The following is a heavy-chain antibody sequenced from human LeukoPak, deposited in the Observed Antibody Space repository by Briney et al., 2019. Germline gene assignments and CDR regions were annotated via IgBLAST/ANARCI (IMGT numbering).Heavy chain of an antibody. Sequence: SETLSLTCTVSVDSISSSTYYWGWIRQPPGKGLEWIGSIYYRGNTYYNPSLKSRVTISVDTSKNQFSLKLTSVTAADTAVYYCARHTGYYLTDAFNMRGQGTMVTVSS. D-gene: IGHD3-9*01. V-gene: IGHV4-39*01. CDR2: IYYRGNT. J-gene: IGHJ3*02. CDR3: ARHTGYYLTDAFNM. CDR1: VDSISSSTYY.